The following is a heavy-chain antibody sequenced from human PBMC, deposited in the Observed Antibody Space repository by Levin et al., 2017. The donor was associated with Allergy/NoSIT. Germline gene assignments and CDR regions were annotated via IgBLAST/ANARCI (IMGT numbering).Heavy chain of an antibody. CDR3: ARDRGGRFQSRSRYYMDV. CDR1: GFTFSSYG. V-gene: IGHV3-33*01. Sequence: GESLKISCAASGFTFSSYGMHWVRQAPGKGLEWVAVIWYDGSNKYYADSVKGRFTISRDNSKNTLYLQMNSLRAEDTAVYYCARDRGGRFQSRSRYYMDVWGKGTTVTVSS. D-gene: IGHD3-10*01. J-gene: IGHJ6*03. CDR2: IWYDGSNK.